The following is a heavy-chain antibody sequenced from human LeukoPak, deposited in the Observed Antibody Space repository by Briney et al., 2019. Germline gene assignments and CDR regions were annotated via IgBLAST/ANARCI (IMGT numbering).Heavy chain of an antibody. CDR1: GFTFSSYG. D-gene: IGHD5-18*01. CDR3: ARERIQLWFDY. Sequence: AGGSLRLSCAASGFTFSSYGMHWVRQAPGKGLEWVAFIRYDGSKKYYADSVKGRFTISRDNSKNTLYLQMNSLRAEDTAVYYCARERIQLWFDYGGQGTLVTVSS. V-gene: IGHV3-30*02. CDR2: IRYDGSKK. J-gene: IGHJ4*02.